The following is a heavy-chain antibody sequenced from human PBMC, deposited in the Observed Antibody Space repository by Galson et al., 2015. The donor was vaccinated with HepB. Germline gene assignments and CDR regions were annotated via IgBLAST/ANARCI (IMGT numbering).Heavy chain of an antibody. V-gene: IGHV3-48*02. J-gene: IGHJ4*02. CDR1: GFTFSSYS. Sequence: SLRLSCAASGFTFSSYSMNWVRQAPGKGLEWVSYISSSSSTIYYADSVKGRFTISRDNAKNSLYLQMNSLRDEDTAVYYCARGSSGYSYGYAIDYWGQGTLVTVSS. CDR3: ARGSSGYSYGYAIDY. CDR2: ISSSSSTI. D-gene: IGHD5-18*01.